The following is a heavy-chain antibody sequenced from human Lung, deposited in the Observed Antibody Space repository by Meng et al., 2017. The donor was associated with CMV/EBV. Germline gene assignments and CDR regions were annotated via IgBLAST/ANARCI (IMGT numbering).Heavy chain of an antibody. V-gene: IGHV3-72*01. CDR2: IRNKANRDTT. CDR3: ARWTSGRCYY. D-gene: IGHD6-19*01. CDR1: GFTCSDHY. J-gene: IGHJ4*02. Sequence: GGSLRLXCAASGFTCSDHYMDWVRQAPGKGLEWVGRIRNKANRDTTEYGASVKGRFTITRDDSRNSLYLQMNSLKTEDTAVYYCARWTSGRCYYRGQGSLVTVSS.